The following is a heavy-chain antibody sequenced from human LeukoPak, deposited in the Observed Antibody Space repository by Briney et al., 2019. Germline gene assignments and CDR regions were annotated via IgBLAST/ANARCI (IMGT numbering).Heavy chain of an antibody. CDR2: ISSSSSTI. J-gene: IGHJ4*02. CDR3: ARGQACSSTSCYGFDY. V-gene: IGHV3-48*01. D-gene: IGHD2-2*01. Sequence: GGSLRLSCAASGFTFSSYSMNWVRQAPGKGLEWVSYISSSSSTIYYADSVKGRFTISRDNAKNSRYLQMNSLRAEDTAVYYCARGQACSSTSCYGFDYWGQGTLVTVSS. CDR1: GFTFSSYS.